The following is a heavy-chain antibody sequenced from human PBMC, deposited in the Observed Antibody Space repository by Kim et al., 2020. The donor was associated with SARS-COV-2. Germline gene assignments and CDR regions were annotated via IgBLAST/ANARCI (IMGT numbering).Heavy chain of an antibody. CDR1: GYTFTSYD. Sequence: ASVKVSCKASGYTFTSYDINWVRQATGQGLEWMGWMNPNSGNTGYAQKFQGRVTMTRNTSISTAYMELSSLRSEDTAVHYCTRDFDWLNPTDAEYFQHWGQGTLVTVSS. CDR3: TRDFDWLNPTDAEYFQH. D-gene: IGHD3-9*01. V-gene: IGHV1-8*01. CDR2: MNPNSGNT. J-gene: IGHJ1*01.